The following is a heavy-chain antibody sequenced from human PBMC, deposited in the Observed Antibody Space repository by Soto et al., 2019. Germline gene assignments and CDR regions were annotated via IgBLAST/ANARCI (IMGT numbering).Heavy chain of an antibody. J-gene: IGHJ4*02. CDR2: IYWDDDK. CDR1: GFSLSTSGVG. V-gene: IGHV2-5*02. D-gene: IGHD4-17*01. CDR3: AHSEDYGDYGPEFDY. Sequence: QITLKESGPTLVKPTQTLTLTCTFSGFSLSTSGVGVGWIRQPPGKALEGLALIYWDDDKRYSPSLKSRLTITKDTSKNQLVRTMTNMDPVDTATYYCAHSEDYGDYGPEFDYWGQGTLVTVSS.